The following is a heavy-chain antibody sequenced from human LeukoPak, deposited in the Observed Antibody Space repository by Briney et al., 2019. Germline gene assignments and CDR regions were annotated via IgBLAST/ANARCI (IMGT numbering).Heavy chain of an antibody. D-gene: IGHD3-10*01. CDR2: INPNSGGT. CDR3: ARSGWTDAFDI. Sequence: DSVKVSCKASGHTFTAYYMHWVRQAPGQGLERMGRINPNSGGTDYAQKFQARVTMTRDTSISTLYMELGSLRSDDTAVYYCARSGWTDAFDIWGQGTMVTVSS. J-gene: IGHJ3*02. V-gene: IGHV1-2*06. CDR1: GHTFTAYY.